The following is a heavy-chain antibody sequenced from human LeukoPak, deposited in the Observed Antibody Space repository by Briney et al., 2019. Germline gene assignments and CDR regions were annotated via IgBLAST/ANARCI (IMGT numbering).Heavy chain of an antibody. J-gene: IGHJ6*02. D-gene: IGHD3-3*01. Sequence: PGGSLRLSCAASGFTFSSYSMNWVRQAPGKGLEWVSSISSSSSYIYYADSVKGRFTISRDNAKNSLYLQMNSLRAEDTAVYYCAREQSGPYYYGVDVWGQGTTVTVSS. CDR1: GFTFSSYS. V-gene: IGHV3-21*01. CDR3: AREQSGPYYYGVDV. CDR2: ISSSSSYI.